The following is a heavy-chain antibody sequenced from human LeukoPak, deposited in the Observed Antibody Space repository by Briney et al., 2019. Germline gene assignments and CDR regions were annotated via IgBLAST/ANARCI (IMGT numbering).Heavy chain of an antibody. D-gene: IGHD5-12*01. CDR2: MNQDGSHK. J-gene: IGHJ4*02. CDR1: GFTFNNYW. V-gene: IGHV3-7*01. Sequence: GGSLRLSCAASGFTFNNYWFSWVRQAPGKGLEWVANMNQDGSHKYSVDSVKGRFTISRDNARNPLYLQMNGLRAEDTAVYYCAGFRYIGSDLEVFDSWGQGTLVTVSS. CDR3: AGFRYIGSDLEVFDS.